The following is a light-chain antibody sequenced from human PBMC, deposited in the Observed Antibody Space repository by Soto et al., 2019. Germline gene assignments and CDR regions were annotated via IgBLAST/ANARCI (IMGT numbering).Light chain of an antibody. CDR3: QQANSFPVT. CDR2: SVS. Sequence: DTQMTQSPSSVSAFVGDRVTVTCRASQGVGNWLAWYQQKPGQAPKLLIYSVSTLQSGVPPRFRGGGSGTDCTLTISSLQPEDVATYYFQQANSFPVTFGPGTKVDIK. CDR1: QGVGNW. V-gene: IGKV1-12*01. J-gene: IGKJ3*01.